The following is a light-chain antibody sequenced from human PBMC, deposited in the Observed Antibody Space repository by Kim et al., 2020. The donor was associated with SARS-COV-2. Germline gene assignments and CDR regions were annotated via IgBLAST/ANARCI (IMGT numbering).Light chain of an antibody. CDR3: QVWDRSTNRV. J-gene: IGLJ3*02. Sequence: VAPGKTARITCGGDNMGSKSVHWYQQKPGQAPVVVIFYDTGRPSGVPERFSGSNSGDTATRTISWVEAGDEADYYCQVWDRSTNRVFGGGTKLTVL. CDR2: YDT. CDR1: NMGSKS. V-gene: IGLV3-21*04.